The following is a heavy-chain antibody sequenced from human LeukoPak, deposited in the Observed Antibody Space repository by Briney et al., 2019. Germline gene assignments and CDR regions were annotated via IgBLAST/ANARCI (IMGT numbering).Heavy chain of an antibody. CDR1: GYTFTGYY. Sequence: GASVKVSCKASGYTFTGYYMHWVRQAPGQGLEWMGWINPNSGGTNYAQKFQGRVTMTRDTSISTAYMELSRLRSEDTAVYYCARDHGSSGYSFDYWGQGTLVTVSS. CDR3: ARDHGSSGYSFDY. D-gene: IGHD3-22*01. J-gene: IGHJ4*02. V-gene: IGHV1-2*02. CDR2: INPNSGGT.